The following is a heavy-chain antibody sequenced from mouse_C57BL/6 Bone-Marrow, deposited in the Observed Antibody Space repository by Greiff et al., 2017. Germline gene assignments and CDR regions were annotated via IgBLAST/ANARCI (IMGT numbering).Heavy chain of an antibody. CDR2: FYPSSGNT. CDR3: ARLLTDYMDY. Sequence: VKLVESGAELARPGASVTLSCKASGYTFTSYGLSWVKQRTGQGLEWIGEFYPSSGNTYYNEKFKGKASLTADKSSSTAYMALRSLTSEDSAVYFGARLLTDYMDYWGQGTTVTVSS. CDR1: GYTFTSYG. V-gene: IGHV1-81*01. J-gene: IGHJ2*01.